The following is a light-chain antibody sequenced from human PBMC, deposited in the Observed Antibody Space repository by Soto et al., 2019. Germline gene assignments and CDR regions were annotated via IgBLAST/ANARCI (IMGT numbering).Light chain of an antibody. CDR2: WAS. CDR3: QQYYSSPQT. V-gene: IGKV4-1*01. CDR1: QSVLYSSNNKNY. J-gene: IGKJ1*01. Sequence: DIVMTQSPDSLAVSLGERATINCKSSQSVLYSSNNKNYLAWYQQKPGQPPKLLIYWASTRASGAPDRFTGSGSGTDFTLTISSLQAEDVAVYYCQQYYSSPQTFGQGTKV.